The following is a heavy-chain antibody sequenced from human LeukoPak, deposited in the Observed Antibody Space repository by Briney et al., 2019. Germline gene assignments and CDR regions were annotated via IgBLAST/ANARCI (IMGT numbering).Heavy chain of an antibody. Sequence: SETLSLTCTVSGGSISSYYWSWIRQPPGKGLEWIGYIYYSGSTNYNPSLKSRVTISVDTSKNQFSLKLSSVTAADTAVYYCARRDYCSGGSCTTGAFDIWGQGTMVTVSS. CDR3: ARRDYCSGGSCTTGAFDI. J-gene: IGHJ3*02. CDR2: IYYSGST. V-gene: IGHV4-59*08. D-gene: IGHD2-15*01. CDR1: GGSISSYY.